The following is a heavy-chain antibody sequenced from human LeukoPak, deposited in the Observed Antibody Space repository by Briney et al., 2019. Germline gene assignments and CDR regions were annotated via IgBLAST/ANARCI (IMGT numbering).Heavy chain of an antibody. J-gene: IGHJ6*03. CDR2: ISGSGGST. CDR3: AKTLLPWFSYMDV. Sequence: GGSLRLSCAASGFTFSSYAMSWVRQAPGKGLEWVSAISGSGGSTYYADSVKGRFTISRDNSKNTLYLQMNSLRAEDTAVYYRAKTLLPWFSYMDVWGKGATVTVSS. D-gene: IGHD3-10*01. V-gene: IGHV3-23*01. CDR1: GFTFSSYA.